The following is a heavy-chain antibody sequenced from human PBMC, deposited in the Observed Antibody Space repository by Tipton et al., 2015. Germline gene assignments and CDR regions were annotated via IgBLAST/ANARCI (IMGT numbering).Heavy chain of an antibody. J-gene: IGHJ6*02. CDR1: GGSVSSGSFY. CDR3: ARDLEHGMDV. Sequence: TLSLTCTVSGGSVSSGSFYWSWIRQPPGKGLECIGYIHNSDTTHYNPSLKSRITISLNTSKDQFSLKMSSVTAADTAVYFCARDLEHGMDVWGQGTTVAVS. CDR2: IHNSDTT. V-gene: IGHV4-61*01.